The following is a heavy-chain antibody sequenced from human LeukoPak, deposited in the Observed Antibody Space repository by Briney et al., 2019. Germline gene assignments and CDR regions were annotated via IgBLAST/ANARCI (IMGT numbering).Heavy chain of an antibody. CDR1: GGSISSSSYY. D-gene: IGHD3-9*01. CDR2: IYYSGST. Sequence: SETLSLTCTVSGGSISSSSYYWGWIRQPPGKGLEWIGSIYYSGSTNYNPSLKSRVTISVDTSKNQFSLKLSSVTAADTAVYYCARGRSASLRYFDWLFHPDDAFDIWGQGTMVTVSS. J-gene: IGHJ3*02. CDR3: ARGRSASLRYFDWLFHPDDAFDI. V-gene: IGHV4-39*07.